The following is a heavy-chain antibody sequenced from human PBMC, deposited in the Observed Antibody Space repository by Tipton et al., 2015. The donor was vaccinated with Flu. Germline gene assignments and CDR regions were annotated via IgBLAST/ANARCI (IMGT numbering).Heavy chain of an antibody. CDR2: IYFDGTS. J-gene: IGHJ2*01. D-gene: IGHD5-12*01. CDR1: YFPVSSNY. CDR3: SRGRGLGYRYAVSRSWQFDL. V-gene: IGHV3-53*01. Sequence: SLRLSCAASYFPVSSNYMTLVRQAPGKGLEWVSIIYFDGTSYYTDSVKGRFTISRDNSKNTLYLQMNSLRVEDTAVYYCSRGRGLGYRYAVSRSWQFDLWGRGTLVTVSS.